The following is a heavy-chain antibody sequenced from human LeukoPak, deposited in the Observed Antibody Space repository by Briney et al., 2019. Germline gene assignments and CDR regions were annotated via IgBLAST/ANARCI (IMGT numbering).Heavy chain of an antibody. V-gene: IGHV1-2*02. Sequence: ASVKVSCKTSGYTFSGYYMHWVRQAPGQGLEWMGWINPNSGGANYAQKLQGRDTMTRDTSISTAYMELSRLRSDDTAVYYCARDRTKYCSSTSCPLDYWGQGSLVTVSS. CDR2: INPNSGGA. CDR1: GYTFSGYY. CDR3: ARDRTKYCSSTSCPLDY. J-gene: IGHJ4*02. D-gene: IGHD2-2*01.